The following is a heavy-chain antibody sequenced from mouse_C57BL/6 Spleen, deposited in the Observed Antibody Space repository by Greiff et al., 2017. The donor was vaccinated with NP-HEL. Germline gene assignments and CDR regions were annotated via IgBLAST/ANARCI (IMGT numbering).Heavy chain of an antibody. CDR3: ARGDDSNYLYAMDY. D-gene: IGHD2-5*01. CDR2: IDPSDSET. J-gene: IGHJ4*01. Sequence: VKLQESGAELVRPGSSVKLSCKASGYTFTSYWMHWVKQRPIQGLEWIGNIDPSDSETHYNQKFKDKATLTVDKSSSTAYMQLSSLTSEDSAVYYCARGDDSNYLYAMDYWGQGTSVTVSS. CDR1: GYTFTSYW. V-gene: IGHV1-52*01.